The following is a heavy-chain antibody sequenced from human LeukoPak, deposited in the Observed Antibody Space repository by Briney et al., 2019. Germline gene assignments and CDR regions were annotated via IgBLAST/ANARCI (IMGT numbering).Heavy chain of an antibody. CDR2: INPNSGGT. Sequence: GASVKVSCKASGYTFTGYYMHWVRQAPGQGLEWMGWINPNSGGTNYAQKFQGRVTMTRDTSISTAYLQWSSLKASDTAMYYCARLSSSWYLFDYWGQGTLVTVSS. V-gene: IGHV1-2*02. D-gene: IGHD6-13*01. J-gene: IGHJ4*02. CDR1: GYTFTGYY. CDR3: ARLSSSWYLFDY.